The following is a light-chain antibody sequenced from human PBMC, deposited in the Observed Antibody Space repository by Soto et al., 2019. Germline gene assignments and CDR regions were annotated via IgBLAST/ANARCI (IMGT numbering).Light chain of an antibody. CDR3: SSYTSSSPYV. J-gene: IGLJ1*01. CDR1: SSDVGGYTY. CDR2: EVS. V-gene: IGLV2-14*01. Sequence: QSALTQPASVSGSPGQSITISCTGTSSDVGGYTYVSWYQQHPGKAPKLMIYEVSNRPSGVSNRFSGSKSDNTASLTISGLQAEDEADYYCSSYTSSSPYVFGPGTKLTVL.